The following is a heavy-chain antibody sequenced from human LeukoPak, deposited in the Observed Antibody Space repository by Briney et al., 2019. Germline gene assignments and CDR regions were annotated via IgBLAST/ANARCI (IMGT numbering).Heavy chain of an antibody. CDR3: ARASQSPYCGGDCYDAFDI. CDR1: GFIVNTNY. V-gene: IGHV3-21*01. CDR2: ISSSSSYI. J-gene: IGHJ3*02. D-gene: IGHD2-21*02. Sequence: GGSLRLSCAASGFIVNTNYMSWVRQAPGKGLEWVSSISSSSSYIYYADSVKGRFTISRDNAKNSLYLQMNSLRAEDTAVYYCARASQSPYCGGDCYDAFDIWGQGTMVTVSS.